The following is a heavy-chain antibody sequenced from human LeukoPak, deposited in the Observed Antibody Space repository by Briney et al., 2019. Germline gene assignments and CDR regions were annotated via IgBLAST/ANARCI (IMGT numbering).Heavy chain of an antibody. Sequence: SETLSLTCTVSGGSISSHYWSWIRQPPGKGLEWIGYIYYSGSTNYNPSLKSRVTMSVDTSKNQFSLKLSSVTAADTAVYYCASVSCYVSGSDAFDIWGQGTLVTVSS. CDR2: IYYSGST. V-gene: IGHV4-59*11. CDR1: GGSISSHY. J-gene: IGHJ3*02. D-gene: IGHD3-10*01. CDR3: ASVSCYVSGSDAFDI.